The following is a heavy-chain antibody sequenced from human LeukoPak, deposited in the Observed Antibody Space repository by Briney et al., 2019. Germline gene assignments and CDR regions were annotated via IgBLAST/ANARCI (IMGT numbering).Heavy chain of an antibody. CDR1: GGSISSYY. CDR2: IYYSGST. V-gene: IGHV4-59*01. Sequence: SETLSLTCTVSGGSISSYYWSWIRQPPGKGLEWIGYIYYSGSTNYNPSLKSRVTISVDTSKNQFSLKLSSVTAADTAVYYCASALGGYYDSSGYYFKSWYFDLWGRGTLVTISS. CDR3: ASALGGYYDSSGYYFKSWYFDL. D-gene: IGHD3-22*01. J-gene: IGHJ2*01.